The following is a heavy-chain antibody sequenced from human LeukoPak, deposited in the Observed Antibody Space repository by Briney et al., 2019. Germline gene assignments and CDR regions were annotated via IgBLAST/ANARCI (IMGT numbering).Heavy chain of an antibody. CDR1: GYTFRNYG. J-gene: IGHJ4*02. CDR2: FSPYDGNT. Sequence: GASVKVSCKASGYTFRNYGITWVRQAPGQGLEWMGWFSPYDGNTRYAQKLQGRVTMTTDTSTSTAYMELRSLRSDDTAVYYCATYSGYPITRDYWGQGTLVTVSS. V-gene: IGHV1-18*01. CDR3: ATYSGYPITRDY. D-gene: IGHD5-12*01.